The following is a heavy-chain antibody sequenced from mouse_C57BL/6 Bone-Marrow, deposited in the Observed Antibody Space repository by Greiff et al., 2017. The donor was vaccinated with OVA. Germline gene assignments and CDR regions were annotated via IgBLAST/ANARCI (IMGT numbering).Heavy chain of an antibody. V-gene: IGHV1-64*01. Sequence: QVQLQQSGAELVNPGASVKLSCKASGYTFTSYWMHWVKQRPGQGLEWIGMIHPNSGSTNYNEKFKSKATLTVDKSSSTAYMQLSSLTSEDSAVYYCARLVYDGAYWGQGTLVTVSA. J-gene: IGHJ3*01. CDR3: ARLVYDGAY. D-gene: IGHD2-3*01. CDR2: IHPNSGST. CDR1: GYTFTSYW.